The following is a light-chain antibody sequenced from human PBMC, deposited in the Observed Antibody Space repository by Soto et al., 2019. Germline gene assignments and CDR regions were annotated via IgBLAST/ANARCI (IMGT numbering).Light chain of an antibody. CDR3: SSYTSSSTMV. Sequence: QSALTQPASLSGSPGQSITISCTGTSSDVGGYNYVSWYQQHPGKAPKLLIYEVSNRPSGVSNRFSGSKSGNTASLTISGLQAEDEADYYGSSYTSSSTMVFGGGTKVTVL. CDR2: EVS. J-gene: IGLJ2*01. V-gene: IGLV2-14*01. CDR1: SSDVGGYNY.